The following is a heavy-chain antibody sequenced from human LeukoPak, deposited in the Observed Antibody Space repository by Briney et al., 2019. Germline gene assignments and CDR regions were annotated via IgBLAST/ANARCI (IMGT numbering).Heavy chain of an antibody. CDR3: ARQLLWFGESTPYFHY. CDR2: ISAYNGNT. CDR1: GYTFTSYG. Sequence: ASVKVSCKASGYTFTSYGISWVRQAPGQGLEWMGWISAYNGNTNYAQKLQGRVTMTTDTSTSTAYMELRSLRSDDTAVYYCARQLLWFGESTPYFHYWGQGTLVTVSS. D-gene: IGHD3-10*01. V-gene: IGHV1-18*01. J-gene: IGHJ4*02.